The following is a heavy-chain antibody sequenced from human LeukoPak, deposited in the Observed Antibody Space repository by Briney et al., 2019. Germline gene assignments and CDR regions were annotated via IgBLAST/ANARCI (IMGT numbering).Heavy chain of an antibody. D-gene: IGHD4-11*01. Sequence: PSETLSLTCTVSGGSISSYYWTWIRQPPGKGLEWIGYIYYTGSTDYNPSLKSRVTMSLDTSKNQFSLKLSSVTAADTAVYYCARGLHHWFFDLWGRSTLVTVSS. V-gene: IGHV4-59*01. CDR1: GGSISSYY. CDR2: IYYTGST. J-gene: IGHJ2*01. CDR3: ARGLHHWFFDL.